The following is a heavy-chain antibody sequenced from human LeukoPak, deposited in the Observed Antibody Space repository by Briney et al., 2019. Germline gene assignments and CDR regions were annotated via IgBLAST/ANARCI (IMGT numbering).Heavy chain of an antibody. CDR1: GGSFSGYY. CDR3: ARESGYYDSSGYTDY. D-gene: IGHD3-22*01. J-gene: IGHJ4*02. V-gene: IGHV4-34*01. CDR2: INHSGST. Sequence: SETLSLTCAVYGGSFSGYYWSWVRQAPGKGLEWIGEINHSGSTNYNPSLKSRVTISVDTYKNQFSLKLSSVTAADTAVYYCARESGYYDSSGYTDYWGQGTLVTVSS.